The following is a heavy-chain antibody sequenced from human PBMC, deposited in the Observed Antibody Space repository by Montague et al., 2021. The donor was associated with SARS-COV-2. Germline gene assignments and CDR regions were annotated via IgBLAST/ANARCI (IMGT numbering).Heavy chain of an antibody. V-gene: IGHV4-38-2*02. J-gene: IGHJ4*02. CDR1: GYSINSNYY. CDR2: SYHSGTT. D-gene: IGHD3-10*01. Sequence: SETLSLTCTVSGYSINSNYYWGWIRQPPGKGLEWIGCSYHSGTTHYHPSLKSRVTISLDTSNNHFSLKVTSVTAADTAVYYCARAPYYGPGKPYQFHYWGRGTLVTVSS. CDR3: ARAPYYGPGKPYQFHY.